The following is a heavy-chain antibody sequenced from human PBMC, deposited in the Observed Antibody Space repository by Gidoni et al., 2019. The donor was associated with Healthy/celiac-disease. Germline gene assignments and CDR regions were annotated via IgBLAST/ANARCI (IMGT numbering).Heavy chain of an antibody. CDR3: ARDFREVVRAPDWYFDL. CDR2: IRSSSSYI. Sequence: VQLVESGGGLVKPGGSLRLSGAASGFTFSSHSTTWFRPAPGQGMKWGRQAPGKGLEWVTSIRSSSSYIYCGDSVKGRITISRDNAKNSLYLQMNSLRAEDTAVYYCARDFREVVRAPDWYFDLWGRGTLVTVSS. V-gene: IGHV3-21*01. D-gene: IGHD2-15*01. J-gene: IGHJ2*01. CDR1: GFTFSSHS.